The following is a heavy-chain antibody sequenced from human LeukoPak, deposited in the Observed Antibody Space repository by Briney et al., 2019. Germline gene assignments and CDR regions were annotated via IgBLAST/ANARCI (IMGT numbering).Heavy chain of an antibody. CDR3: AREPLVDSSGYPTLFDY. CDR1: GGSISSSNW. CDR2: IYHSGST. D-gene: IGHD3-22*01. J-gene: IGHJ4*02. Sequence: PSETLSLTCAVSGGSISSSNWWSWVRQPPGKGLEWIGEIYHSGSTNYNPSLKSRVTISVDKSKNQFSLKLSSVTAADTAVYYCAREPLVDSSGYPTLFDYWGQGTLVTVSS. V-gene: IGHV4-4*02.